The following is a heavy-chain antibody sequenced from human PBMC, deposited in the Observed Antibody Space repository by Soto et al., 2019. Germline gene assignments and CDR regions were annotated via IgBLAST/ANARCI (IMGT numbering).Heavy chain of an antibody. D-gene: IGHD3-3*01. J-gene: IGHJ4*02. Sequence: GGSLRLSCAASGFTFSDHAMSWVRQTPGQGLEWVSVISGSGDNTNHANSVKGRFAISRDNSKNTFYLQMNDLSTEDTAIYFCAKSMSRFLDWLYFDLWGQETLVTVSS. V-gene: IGHV3-23*01. CDR2: ISGSGDNT. CDR3: AKSMSRFLDWLYFDL. CDR1: GFTFSDHA.